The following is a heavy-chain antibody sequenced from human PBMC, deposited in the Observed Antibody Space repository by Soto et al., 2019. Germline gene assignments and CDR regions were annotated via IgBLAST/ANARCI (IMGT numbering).Heavy chain of an antibody. CDR2: ASPDGAVN. CDR3: AKERSFYSGYDY. Sequence: HPGGSLRLSCAASEFTFSSLGMHWVRQAPGKGLEWVAVASPDGAVNFYADAVKGRFTISRDNSKNTLFLQMESLRVEDSALYYCAKERSFYSGYDYWGPGTLVTVSS. CDR1: EFTFSSLG. J-gene: IGHJ4*02. V-gene: IGHV3-30*18. D-gene: IGHD5-12*01.